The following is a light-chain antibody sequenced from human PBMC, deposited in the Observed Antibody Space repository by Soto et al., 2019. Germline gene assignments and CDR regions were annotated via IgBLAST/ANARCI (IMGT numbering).Light chain of an antibody. CDR1: LSITNY. Sequence: DIQMTQSPSSLSASVGDRVTITCRATLSITNYLHWYQQKSGRVPKLLIYGASNLQGGVPSRFSGRGSGTDFSLTINSLRLEDFATYFCQQTYTIPFTFGGGTKVAIE. CDR3: QQTYTIPFT. V-gene: IGKV1-39*01. CDR2: GAS. J-gene: IGKJ4*01.